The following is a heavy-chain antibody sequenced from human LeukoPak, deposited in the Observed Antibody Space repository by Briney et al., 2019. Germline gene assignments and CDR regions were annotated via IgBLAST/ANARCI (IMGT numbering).Heavy chain of an antibody. J-gene: IGHJ6*02. CDR1: GDTFTNYF. D-gene: IGHD5-24*01. Sequence: ASVKVSCKASGDTFTNYFVHWVRQAPGQGPEWMGLIHTSGGSTTYAQKFQGRVTMTGDTSTSTVYMELGSLRSEDTAVYYCARGDDHYYYALDVWGQGTTVAVSS. CDR3: ARGDDHYYYALDV. V-gene: IGHV1-46*01. CDR2: IHTSGGST.